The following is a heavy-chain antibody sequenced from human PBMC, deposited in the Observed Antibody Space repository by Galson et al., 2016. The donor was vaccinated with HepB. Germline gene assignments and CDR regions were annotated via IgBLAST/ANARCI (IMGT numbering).Heavy chain of an antibody. V-gene: IGHV3-74*01. CDR2: INNVGSDT. CDR3: ARGGRYTYGQLDY. D-gene: IGHD5-18*01. Sequence: SLRLSCAASGITFSGYWMHWVRQAPGKGLVRVSRINNVGSDTNYADSVKGRFTISRDNAKNTLYLQMNSLRAEDTAVYYCARGGRYTYGQLDYWDQGILVTVSS. J-gene: IGHJ4*02. CDR1: GITFSGYW.